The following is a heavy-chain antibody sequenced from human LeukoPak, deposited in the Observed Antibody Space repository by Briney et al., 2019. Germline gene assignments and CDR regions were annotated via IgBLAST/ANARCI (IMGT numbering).Heavy chain of an antibody. J-gene: IGHJ6*02. Sequence: PSETLSLTCTVSGGSISSGGYYWSWIRQPPGKGLEWIGEINHSGSTNYNPSLKSRVTISVDTSKNQFSLKLSSVTAADTAVYYCARGLWPPDYYGMDVWGQGTTVTVSS. V-gene: IGHV4-39*07. CDR2: INHSGST. CDR3: ARGLWPPDYYGMDV. CDR1: GGSISSGGYY. D-gene: IGHD4/OR15-4a*01.